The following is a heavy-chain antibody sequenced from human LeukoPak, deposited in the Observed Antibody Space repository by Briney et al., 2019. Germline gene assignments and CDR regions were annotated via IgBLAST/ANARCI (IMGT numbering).Heavy chain of an antibody. Sequence: ASVKVSCKASGYTFTSYGISWVRQAPGQGLEWMGWISAYNGNTNYAQKLQGRVTMTTDTSTSTAYMELGSLGSDDTAVYYCARASRGIQPNDYWGQGTLVTVSS. CDR3: ARASRGIQPNDY. CDR2: ISAYNGNT. J-gene: IGHJ4*02. D-gene: IGHD1-14*01. CDR1: GYTFTSYG. V-gene: IGHV1-18*01.